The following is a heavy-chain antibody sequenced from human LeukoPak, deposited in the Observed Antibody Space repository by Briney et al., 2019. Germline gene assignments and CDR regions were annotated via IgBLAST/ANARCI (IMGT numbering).Heavy chain of an antibody. J-gene: IGHJ1*01. CDR2: IIPIFGTA. V-gene: IGHV1-69*01. Sequence: ASVKVSCKASGGTFSSYAISWVRQAPGQGLEWMGGIIPIFGTANYAQKFQGRVTITSDESTSTAYMGLSSLRSEDTAVYYCASVDTAMGPQYFQHWGQGTLVIVSS. D-gene: IGHD5-18*01. CDR3: ASVDTAMGPQYFQH. CDR1: GGTFSSYA.